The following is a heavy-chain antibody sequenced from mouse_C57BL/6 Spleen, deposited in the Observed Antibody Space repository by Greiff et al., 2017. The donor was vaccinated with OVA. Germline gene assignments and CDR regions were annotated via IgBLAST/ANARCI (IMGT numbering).Heavy chain of an antibody. D-gene: IGHD1-1*01. V-gene: IGHV1-81*01. CDR2: IYPRSGNT. CDR3: AGQYYCCSLYWYFDV. CDR1: GYTFTSYG. Sequence: QVQLKESGAELARPGASVKLSCKASGYTFTSYGISWVKQRTGQGLEWIGEIYPRSGNTYYNEKFKGKATLTADKSSSTAYMVLRSLTSEDAAVYFCAGQYYCCSLYWYFDVWGTGTTVTVSS. J-gene: IGHJ1*03.